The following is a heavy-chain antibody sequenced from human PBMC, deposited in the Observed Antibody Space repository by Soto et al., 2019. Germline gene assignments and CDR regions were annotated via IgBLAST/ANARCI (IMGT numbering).Heavy chain of an antibody. CDR2: INAGNGNT. CDR3: ARDILFDY. Sequence: QVQLVQSGAEEKKPGATVKVSCKASGYTFTSYAMHSVRQVPGQRLELLEWINAGNGNTKYTQKLQGRVTITRDTPASTAYIELSSLRYEEPAVYYCARDILFDYWGQGTLVTLSS. D-gene: IGHD2-15*01. CDR1: GYTFTSYA. J-gene: IGHJ4*02. V-gene: IGHV1-3*05.